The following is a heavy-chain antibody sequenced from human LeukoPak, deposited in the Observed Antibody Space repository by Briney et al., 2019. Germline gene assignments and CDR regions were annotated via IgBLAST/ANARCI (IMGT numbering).Heavy chain of an antibody. D-gene: IGHD6-19*01. CDR3: ARDLAKWLVWLFDY. CDR1: GYTFTGYG. Sequence: ASVKVSCKASGYTFTGYGISWVRQAPGQGLEWMGWFNPNSGGTNYAQKFQGRVTMTRDTSISTAYMELSRLRSDDTAVYYCARDLAKWLVWLFDYWGQGTLVAASS. CDR2: FNPNSGGT. J-gene: IGHJ4*02. V-gene: IGHV1-2*02.